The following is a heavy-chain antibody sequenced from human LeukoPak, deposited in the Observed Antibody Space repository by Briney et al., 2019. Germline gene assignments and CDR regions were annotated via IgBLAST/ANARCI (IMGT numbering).Heavy chain of an antibody. CDR2: IYSGGST. D-gene: IGHD6-13*01. Sequence: GGSLRLSCAASGFTFSSYYMNWVRQAPGKGLEWVSVIYSGGSTYYADSVKGRFTISRDNAKNSLYLQMNSLRAADTAVYYCARERETRIAAANAFDIWGQGTMVTVSS. CDR1: GFTFSSYY. CDR3: ARERETRIAAANAFDI. J-gene: IGHJ3*02. V-gene: IGHV3-66*01.